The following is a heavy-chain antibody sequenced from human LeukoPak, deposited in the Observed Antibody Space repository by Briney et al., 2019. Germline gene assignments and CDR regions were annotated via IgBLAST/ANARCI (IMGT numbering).Heavy chain of an antibody. CDR3: ARETPYYFDNRGGWFDP. J-gene: IGHJ5*02. V-gene: IGHV4-59*01. CDR2: VYNSGST. D-gene: IGHD3-22*01. Sequence: SETLSLTCTVSGGSISSYYWSWIRQPPGKGLEWIGNVYNSGSTNYNPSLKSRVTISVDTSRNQYSLKLSSVTAADTAVYYCARETPYYFDNRGGWFDPWGQGTLVTVSS. CDR1: GGSISSYY.